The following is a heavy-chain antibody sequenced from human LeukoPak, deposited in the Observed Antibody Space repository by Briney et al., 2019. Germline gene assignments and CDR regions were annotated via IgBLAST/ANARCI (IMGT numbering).Heavy chain of an antibody. CDR3: ARGTYCSGGSCYSRSYYYCMDV. Sequence: SETLSLTCAVSGGSISSGSYSWSWIRQPPGKGLEWIGYIYPRGSTYYNPSLKSRVILSLDKSANQFSLKLSSVTAADTAVYYCARGTYCSGGSCYSRSYYYCMDVWGKGTTVTVSS. CDR2: IYPRGST. D-gene: IGHD2-15*01. CDR1: GGSISSGSYS. J-gene: IGHJ6*03. V-gene: IGHV4-30-2*01.